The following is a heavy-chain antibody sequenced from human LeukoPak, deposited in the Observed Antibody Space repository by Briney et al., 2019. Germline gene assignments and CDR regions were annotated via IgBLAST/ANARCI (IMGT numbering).Heavy chain of an antibody. CDR3: AREVWCSGDTCYRYAFDI. V-gene: IGHV1-18*01. Sequence: DSVKVSCKPSGYLLSDYAIIWVRPAPGQGIEWMAYVIPYNCKTEYAQKLQRRVSVATDTSTSTAYMELRNMRSGDTALYFCAREVWCSGDTCYRYAFDIWGQGTMVTVSS. J-gene: IGHJ3*02. CDR2: VIPYNCKT. D-gene: IGHD2-15*01. CDR1: GYLLSDYA.